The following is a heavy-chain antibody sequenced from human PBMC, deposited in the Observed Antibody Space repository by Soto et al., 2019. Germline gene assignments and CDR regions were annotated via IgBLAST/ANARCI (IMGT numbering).Heavy chain of an antibody. CDR3: ARGTTRCSSTSCAYYYYYSGMDV. Sequence: QVQLVQSGAEVKKPGSSVKVSCKASGGTFSSYAISWVRQAPGQGLEWMGGIIPIFGTANYAQKFQGRVTITADESTSTAYMELSSLRSEDTAVYYCARGTTRCSSTSCAYYYYYSGMDVWGQGTTVTVSS. D-gene: IGHD2-2*01. CDR1: GGTFSSYA. V-gene: IGHV1-69*01. J-gene: IGHJ6*02. CDR2: IIPIFGTA.